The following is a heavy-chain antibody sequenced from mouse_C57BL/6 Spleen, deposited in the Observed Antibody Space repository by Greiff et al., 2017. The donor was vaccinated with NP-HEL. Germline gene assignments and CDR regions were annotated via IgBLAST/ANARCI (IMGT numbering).Heavy chain of an antibody. CDR2: IYPRSGNT. CDR3: APAGASWFAY. Sequence: VKLMESGAELVRPGASVKLSCKASGYTFTSYGISWVKQRTGQGLEWIGEIYPRSGNTYYNEKFKGKATLTADKSSSTAYMQLRSLTSEDSAVYFCAPAGASWFAYWGQGTLVTVSA. D-gene: IGHD3-1*01. V-gene: IGHV1-81*01. J-gene: IGHJ3*01. CDR1: GYTFTSYG.